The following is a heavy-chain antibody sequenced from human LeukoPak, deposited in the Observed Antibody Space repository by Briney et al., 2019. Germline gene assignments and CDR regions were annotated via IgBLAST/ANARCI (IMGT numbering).Heavy chain of an antibody. CDR2: VRYSGKT. J-gene: IGHJ4*02. V-gene: IGHV4-39*01. D-gene: IGHD3-22*01. CDR1: GGSISSSSSY. CDR3: ARHYYDSSGLAYYFDY. Sequence: SETLSLTCTVSGGSISSSSSYWGWIRQPPGNGLEWIGSVRYSGKTYYNPSLKSRVPMSLDTSKNQFSLRLTSVTAADTAVYSCARHYYDSSGLAYYFDYWGQGTLVTVSS.